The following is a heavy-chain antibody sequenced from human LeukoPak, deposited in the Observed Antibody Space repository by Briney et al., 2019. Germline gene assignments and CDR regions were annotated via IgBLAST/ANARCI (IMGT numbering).Heavy chain of an antibody. CDR2: IQYDGSNK. Sequence: PGGSLRLSCAASGFTFSSSGMHWVRQAPGKGLEWVTFIQYDGSNKYYADSVRGRFAISRDNSKNTLYLQMNSLRTEDTAVYYCAKDYGIFGVVVTLEMDVWGKGTTVTVSS. CDR3: AKDYGIFGVVVTLEMDV. V-gene: IGHV3-30*02. J-gene: IGHJ6*04. D-gene: IGHD3-3*01. CDR1: GFTFSSSG.